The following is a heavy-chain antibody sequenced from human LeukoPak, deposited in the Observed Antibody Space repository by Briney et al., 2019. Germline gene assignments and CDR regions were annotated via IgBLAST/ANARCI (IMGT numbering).Heavy chain of an antibody. CDR2: INPNSGGT. J-gene: IGHJ5*02. V-gene: IGHV1-2*02. D-gene: IGHD3-22*01. Sequence: ASVKVSCKASGYTFTGYYMHWVRQAPGQGLEWMGWINPNSGGTNYAQKFQGRVTMTRDTPISTAYMELSRLRSDDTAVYYCARDPLYYYDSSGYYFGNWFDPWGQGTLVTVSS. CDR3: ARDPLYYYDSSGYYFGNWFDP. CDR1: GYTFTGYY.